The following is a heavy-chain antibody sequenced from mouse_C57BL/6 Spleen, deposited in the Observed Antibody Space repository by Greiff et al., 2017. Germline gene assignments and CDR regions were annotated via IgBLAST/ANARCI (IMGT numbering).Heavy chain of an antibody. J-gene: IGHJ2*01. CDR3: ARKSSLYYFDY. D-gene: IGHD1-1*01. Sequence: DVQLQESGPGLVKPSQSLSLTCSVTGYSITSGYYWNWIRQFPGNKLEWTGYISYDGSNNYNPSLKNQISITRDTSKNQFFLKLNSVTTEDTATYYCARKSSLYYFDYWGQGTTLTVSS. V-gene: IGHV3-6*01. CDR2: ISYDGSN. CDR1: GYSITSGYY.